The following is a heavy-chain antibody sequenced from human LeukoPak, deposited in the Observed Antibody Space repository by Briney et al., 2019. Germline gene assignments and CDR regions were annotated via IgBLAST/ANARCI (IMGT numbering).Heavy chain of an antibody. Sequence: GGSLRLSCAASGFTVSSNYMSWVRQAPGKGLEWVSVIYNDARTFYAESVKGRFTMSRHNSKNTLYLEMNSLRAEDTAIYYCARDIELSTWGLGTMVTVSS. J-gene: IGHJ3*01. CDR1: GFTVSSNY. V-gene: IGHV3-53*04. D-gene: IGHD3-16*02. CDR2: IYNDART. CDR3: ARDIELST.